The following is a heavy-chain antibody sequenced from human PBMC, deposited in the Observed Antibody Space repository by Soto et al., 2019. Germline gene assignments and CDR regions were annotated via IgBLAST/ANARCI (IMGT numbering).Heavy chain of an antibody. CDR1: GFTFSSYD. J-gene: IGHJ5*02. V-gene: IGHV3-23*01. CDR3: AKDLRYSRGTDSS. D-gene: IGHD6-25*01. CDR2: ISASGSVT. Sequence: EVQLLESGGGLVQPGGSLRLSCAVSGFTFSSYDMNWVRQAPGKGLEWVSVISASGSVTYHADSVKARFTISRDNSKNTLYLQMNSLRAEDTAVYYCAKDLRYSRGTDSSWGQGTLVTVSS.